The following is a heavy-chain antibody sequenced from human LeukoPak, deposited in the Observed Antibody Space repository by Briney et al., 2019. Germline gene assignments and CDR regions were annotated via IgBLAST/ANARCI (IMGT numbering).Heavy chain of an antibody. J-gene: IGHJ6*03. D-gene: IGHD1-26*01. CDR2: IRYDGSNK. V-gene: IGHV3-30*02. Sequence: PGGSLRLSCAASGFTFSSYGMHWVRQAPGKGLEWVAFIRYDGSNKYYADSVKGRFTISRDNSKNTLSLQMNSLRAEDTAVYYCARDPSYSGSYDYMDVWGKGTTVTVSS. CDR3: ARDPSYSGSYDYMDV. CDR1: GFTFSSYG.